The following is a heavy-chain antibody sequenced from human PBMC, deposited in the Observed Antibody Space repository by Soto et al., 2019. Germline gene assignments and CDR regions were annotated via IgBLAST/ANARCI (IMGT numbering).Heavy chain of an antibody. CDR3: ARDWSEGDNHGPDY. J-gene: IGHJ4*02. Sequence: EVQLVESGGGLVQPGGSLRLSCAASGFTFSSYWLSWVRQAPGKGLEWVANIKPDGSEKYYVDSVRGRFTISRDNAKNSLSLQMTRLSDEDTAVYYCARDWSEGDNHGPDYWGQGTLVTVSS. D-gene: IGHD3-3*01. CDR2: IKPDGSEK. CDR1: GFTFSSYW. V-gene: IGHV3-7*04.